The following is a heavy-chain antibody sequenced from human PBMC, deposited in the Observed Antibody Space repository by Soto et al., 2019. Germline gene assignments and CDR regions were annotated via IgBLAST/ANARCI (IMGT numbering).Heavy chain of an antibody. CDR2: ISGSGGST. CDR3: AKDEVGADRFRYFDY. D-gene: IGHD6-6*01. CDR1: GFNFSIYA. Sequence: PGGSLRLSCATSGFNFSIYAMSWVRQAPGKGLEWVSAISGSGGSTYYADSVKGRFTISRDNSKNTLYLQMNSLRAEDTAVYYCAKDEVGADRFRYFDYWGQGTMVTVSS. V-gene: IGHV3-23*01. J-gene: IGHJ4*02.